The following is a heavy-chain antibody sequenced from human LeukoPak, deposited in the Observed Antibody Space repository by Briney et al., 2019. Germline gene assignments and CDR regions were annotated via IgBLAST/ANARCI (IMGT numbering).Heavy chain of an antibody. J-gene: IGHJ4*02. CDR2: ISYDGSNK. CDR3: AKDKKASGSYFDY. V-gene: IGHV3-30*18. Sequence: HPGRSLRLSCAASGFTFSNYGMHWVRQAPGKGLEWVAVISYDGSNKYYADSVKGRFTISRDNSKNTLYLQMNSLRAEDTAVYYCAKDKKASGSYFDYWGQGTLVTVSS. CDR1: GFTFSNYG. D-gene: IGHD1-26*01.